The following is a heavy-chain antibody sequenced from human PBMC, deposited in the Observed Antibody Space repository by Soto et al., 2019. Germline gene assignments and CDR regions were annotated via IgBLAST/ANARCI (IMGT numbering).Heavy chain of an antibody. V-gene: IGHV3-66*01. J-gene: IGHJ4*02. D-gene: IGHD2-15*01. CDR2: IYSGGST. CDR1: GFTVSSNY. CDR3: AREGVVAASD. Sequence: EVQLVESGGGLVQPGGSLRLSCAASGFTVSSNYMSWVRQAPGKGLEWVSVIYSGGSTNYADSVKGRFTISRDTSKNTLYLHMNSLRAEDTAVYYCAREGVVAASDWGQGTLVTVSS.